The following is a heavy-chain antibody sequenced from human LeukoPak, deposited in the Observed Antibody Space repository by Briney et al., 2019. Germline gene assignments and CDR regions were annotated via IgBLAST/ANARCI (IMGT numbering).Heavy chain of an antibody. D-gene: IGHD4-23*01. Sequence: ASVKVSCKASGYTFTTYYMHWVRQAPGQWLEWMGIINPSGGSTSYAQKFQGRVTMTRDTSTSTVYMELSSLRSEDTAVYYCARDGETTVITPRYFDYWGQGTLVTVSS. CDR2: INPSGGST. CDR3: ARDGETTVITPRYFDY. CDR1: GYTFTTYY. J-gene: IGHJ4*02. V-gene: IGHV1-46*01.